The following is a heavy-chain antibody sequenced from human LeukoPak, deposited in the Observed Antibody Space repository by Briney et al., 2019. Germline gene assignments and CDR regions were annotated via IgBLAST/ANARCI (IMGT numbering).Heavy chain of an antibody. J-gene: IGHJ5*02. CDR1: GGSISSYY. V-gene: IGHV4-59*01. D-gene: IGHD2-2*01. CDR3: ARDNVVPAANWFDP. Sequence: SETLSLTCTVSGGSISSYYWSWIRQPPGKGLEWIGYIYYSGSTNYNPSLKSRVTISVDTSKNQFSLKLSSVTAADTAVYYCARDNVVPAANWFDPWGQGTLVTVSS. CDR2: IYYSGST.